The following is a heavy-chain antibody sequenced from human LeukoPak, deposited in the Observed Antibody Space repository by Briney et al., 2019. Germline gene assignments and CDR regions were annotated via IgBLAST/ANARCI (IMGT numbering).Heavy chain of an antibody. Sequence: GGSLRLSCAASGFTLSSYGMHWVRQAPGKGLEWVAVIWEDGNNKYYVDSVKGRFTISRDNSKNTLFLQMNSLRAEDTAVYYCARNRLRATATYMDVWGKGTTVTVSS. CDR2: IWEDGNNK. D-gene: IGHD2-15*01. CDR3: ARNRLRATATYMDV. J-gene: IGHJ6*04. CDR1: GFTLSSYG. V-gene: IGHV3-33*01.